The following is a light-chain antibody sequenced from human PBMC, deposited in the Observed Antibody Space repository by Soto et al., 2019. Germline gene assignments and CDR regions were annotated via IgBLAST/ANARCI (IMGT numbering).Light chain of an antibody. CDR3: QRYDQPPYT. CDR1: QDIYKY. Sequence: DIQMTQSPSSLSAAVGDRVTFTSQASQDIYKYLHWYQQKPGKAPQLLIYDASNLERGVPSRFSGSGAGRDFRLTVDSLLPEDTGRYDSQRYDQPPYTVGEGTKLDIK. J-gene: IGKJ2*01. V-gene: IGKV1-33*01. CDR2: DAS.